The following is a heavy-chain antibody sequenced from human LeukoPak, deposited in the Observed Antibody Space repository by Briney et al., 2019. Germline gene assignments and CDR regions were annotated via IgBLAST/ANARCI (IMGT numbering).Heavy chain of an antibody. CDR3: ARRRDGYNEDFFDY. CDR1: GGSITSSSYY. D-gene: IGHD5-24*01. J-gene: IGHJ4*02. Sequence: SETLSLTCTVSGGSITSSSYYWVWIRQPPVKGLEWIGSIFHSGSTYYNASLKSRVTISVDTSRNQFSLKLSSVTAADTAVYYCARRRDGYNEDFFDYWGQGTLVTVSS. CDR2: IFHSGST. V-gene: IGHV4-39*01.